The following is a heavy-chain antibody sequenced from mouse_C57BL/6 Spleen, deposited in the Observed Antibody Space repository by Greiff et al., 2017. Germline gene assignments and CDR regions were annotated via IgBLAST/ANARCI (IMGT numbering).Heavy chain of an antibody. D-gene: IGHD1-1*01. Sequence: VQLQQSGPGLVQPSQSLSITCTVSGFSLTSYGVHWVRQSPGKGLEWLGVIWRGGSTDYNAAFMSRLSITKDNSKSQVFFKMNSLQADDTAIYYCAKNWGTTVGGYWYFDVWGTGTTVTVSS. CDR1: GFSLTSYG. J-gene: IGHJ1*03. V-gene: IGHV2-5*01. CDR2: IWRGGST. CDR3: AKNWGTTVGGYWYFDV.